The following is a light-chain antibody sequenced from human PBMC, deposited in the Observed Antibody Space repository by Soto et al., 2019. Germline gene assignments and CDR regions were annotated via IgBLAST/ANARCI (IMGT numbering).Light chain of an antibody. CDR3: SSYRSGGTFV. CDR1: SSDVGSYNL. V-gene: IGLV2-14*02. CDR2: EGS. J-gene: IGLJ1*01. Sequence: QSVLTQPASVSGSPGQSITISCTGTSSDVGSYNLVSWYQQHPGKAPKLMIYEGSKRPSGVSNRFSGSKSGNTASLTISGLQAGDEADYYCSSYRSGGTFVFGSGTKVTVL.